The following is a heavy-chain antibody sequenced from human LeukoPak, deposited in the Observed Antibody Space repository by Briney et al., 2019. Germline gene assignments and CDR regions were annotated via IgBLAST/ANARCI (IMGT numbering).Heavy chain of an antibody. CDR3: ARSGRRNYYYYMDV. CDR1: GFTFSSYA. V-gene: IGHV3-23*01. Sequence: GSLRLSCAASGFTFSSYAMSWVRQAPGKGPEWVSGISGSGGSTYYADPVKGRFTISRDNSKNTLYLQMNSLRAEDTAVYYCARSGRRNYYYYMDVWGKGTTVTVSS. J-gene: IGHJ6*03. D-gene: IGHD3-10*01. CDR2: ISGSGGST.